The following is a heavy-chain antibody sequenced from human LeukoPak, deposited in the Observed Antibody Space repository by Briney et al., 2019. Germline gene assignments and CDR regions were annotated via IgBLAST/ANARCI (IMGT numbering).Heavy chain of an antibody. J-gene: IGHJ6*02. CDR3: ARDYPKIRYFDWLPSDYYGMDV. V-gene: IGHV1-2*02. CDR2: INPNSGGT. CDR1: GYTFTGYY. D-gene: IGHD3-9*01. Sequence: ASVKVSCKASGYTFTGYYMHWVRQAPGQGLEWMGWINPNSGGTNYAQKFQGRVTMTRDTSISAAYMELSRLRSDDTAVYYCARDYPKIRYFDWLPSDYYGMDVWGQGTTVTVSS.